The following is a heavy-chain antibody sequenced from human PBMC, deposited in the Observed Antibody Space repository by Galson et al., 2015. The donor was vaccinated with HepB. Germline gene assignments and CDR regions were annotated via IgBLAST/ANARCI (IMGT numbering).Heavy chain of an antibody. Sequence: SLRLSCAASGFTFSGYAMHWVRQAPGKGLEWVAVISYDGSNKYYADSVKGRFTISRDNSKNTLYLQMNSLRAEDTAVYYCAREYYGSGSGGTYAFDIWGQGTMVTVSS. CDR2: ISYDGSNK. V-gene: IGHV3-30*04. J-gene: IGHJ3*02. CDR1: GFTFSGYA. D-gene: IGHD3-10*01. CDR3: AREYYGSGSGGTYAFDI.